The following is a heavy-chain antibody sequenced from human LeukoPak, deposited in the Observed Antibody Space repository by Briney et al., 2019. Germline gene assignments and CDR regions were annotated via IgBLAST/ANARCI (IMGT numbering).Heavy chain of an antibody. CDR2: INRDGSST. J-gene: IGHJ4*02. CDR3: ARDQEAPGFYFDY. Sequence: GGSLRLSCAASGFTISNYWMHWVRQTPEKGLVWVSRINRDGSSTNYADSVKRRFTISRDNAKNTLYLQMDSLRADDTAVYYCARDQEAPGFYFDYWGQGNLVTVSS. V-gene: IGHV3-74*01. D-gene: IGHD1-14*01. CDR1: GFTISNYW.